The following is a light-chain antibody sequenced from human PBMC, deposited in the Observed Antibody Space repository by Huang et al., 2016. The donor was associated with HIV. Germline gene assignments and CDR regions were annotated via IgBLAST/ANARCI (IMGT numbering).Light chain of an antibody. V-gene: IGKV3-15*01. CDR1: ESILRN. Sequence: VMTQSPATLSVSPGERATLSCRASESILRNLAWYQQRPGQPTRLLIYGASVRLPGIPERFRGSGSWTEFSLTISSLQSEDFAVYYCQQYNKWPPYTYGQGTKLEIK. CDR3: QQYNKWPPYT. CDR2: GAS. J-gene: IGKJ2*01.